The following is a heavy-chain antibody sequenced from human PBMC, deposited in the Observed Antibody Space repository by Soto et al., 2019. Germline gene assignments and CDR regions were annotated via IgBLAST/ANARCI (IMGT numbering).Heavy chain of an antibody. D-gene: IGHD6-13*01. CDR1: GFTFSSYA. J-gene: IGHJ4*02. Sequence: GGSLRLSCAASGFTFSSYAMTWVRQAPGKGLEWVSGISSSGGSTYYADSVKGRFTISRDSSKNTMYLQMNSLRAEDTAVYYCAKVGGGSWLGGDYWGQGTLVTVSS. CDR3: AKVGGGSWLGGDY. V-gene: IGHV3-23*01. CDR2: ISSSGGST.